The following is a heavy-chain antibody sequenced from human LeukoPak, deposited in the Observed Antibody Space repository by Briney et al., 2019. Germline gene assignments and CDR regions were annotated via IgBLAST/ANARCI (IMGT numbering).Heavy chain of an antibody. J-gene: IGHJ6*03. V-gene: IGHV3-74*01. CDR1: GFTFGNYW. CDR3: ARERNSYYMDV. CDR2: IKVDGST. Sequence: GGSLRLSCAASGFTFGNYWVHWVRQAPGEGLVWVSGIKVDGSTGFADSVKGRFSISRDNAQNTLYLQMSSLSSEDTAVYYCARERNSYYMDVWGKGTTVTVSS.